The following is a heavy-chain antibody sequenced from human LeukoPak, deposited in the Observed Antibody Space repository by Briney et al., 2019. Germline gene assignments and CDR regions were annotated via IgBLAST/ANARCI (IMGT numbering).Heavy chain of an antibody. CDR2: ISGTGYT. V-gene: IGHV3-23*01. Sequence: GGSLRLSCAASGFTFRNYAMTWVRQAPGKGLDWVSTISGTGYTYYADSVRGRFTISRDNSKNTLILQMNSLRTEDTAVYYCAGLMAAAGDFDSWGQGTLVTVSS. J-gene: IGHJ4*02. CDR3: AGLMAAAGDFDS. CDR1: GFTFRNYA. D-gene: IGHD6-25*01.